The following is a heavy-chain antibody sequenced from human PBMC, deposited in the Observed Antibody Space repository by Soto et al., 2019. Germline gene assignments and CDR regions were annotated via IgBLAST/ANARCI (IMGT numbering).Heavy chain of an antibody. CDR1: GGSFSYYS. D-gene: IGHD3-9*01. V-gene: IGHV1-69*01. CDR3: ARSGEAYYDILTGYYKGSWFDP. CDR2: IILFSGTP. J-gene: IGHJ5*02. Sequence: QVQLVQSGAEVKKAGSSVRVSCKASGGSFSYYSISWVRQAPGQGLEWMGGIILFSGTPKYAQKFQDRVTITADGSTRIVYMELSSLTSEDTAVYYCARSGEAYYDILTGYYKGSWFDPWGQGTLVTVSS.